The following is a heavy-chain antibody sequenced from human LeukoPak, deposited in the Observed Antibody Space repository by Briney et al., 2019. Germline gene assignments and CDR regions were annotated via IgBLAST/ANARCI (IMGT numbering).Heavy chain of an antibody. CDR2: IKSKSDGGTT. CDR1: GFTFSSYS. Sequence: PGGSLRLSCAASGFTFSSYSMNWVRQAPGKGLEWVGHIKSKSDGGTTDYAAPVKGRFTISRDDSKNTLYLQMNSLKTEDTAVYYCSTSKEGYCSSSSCYTDNWGQGTLVTVSS. J-gene: IGHJ4*02. CDR3: STSKEGYCSSSSCYTDN. D-gene: IGHD2-2*02. V-gene: IGHV3-15*01.